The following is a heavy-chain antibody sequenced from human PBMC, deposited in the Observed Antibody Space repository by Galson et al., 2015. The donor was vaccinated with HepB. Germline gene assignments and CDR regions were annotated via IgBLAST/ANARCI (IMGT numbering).Heavy chain of an antibody. Sequence: SVKVSCKASGYTFTGYYMHWVRQAPGQGLEWMGWTNPNSGGTNYAQKFQGWVTMTRDTSISTAYMELSRLRSDDTAVYYCAREGNSFYGMDVWGQGTTVTVSS. CDR2: TNPNSGGT. CDR3: AREGNSFYGMDV. D-gene: IGHD1/OR15-1a*01. V-gene: IGHV1-2*04. J-gene: IGHJ6*02. CDR1: GYTFTGYY.